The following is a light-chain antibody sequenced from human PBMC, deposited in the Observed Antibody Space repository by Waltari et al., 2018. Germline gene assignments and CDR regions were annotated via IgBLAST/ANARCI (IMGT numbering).Light chain of an antibody. CDR2: SNN. V-gene: IGLV1-44*01. Sequence: QSVLTQPPSASGTPGQRVTFSCSGTRSNIGSKSVNWYRQVPGTAPKLLIHSNNQKPSGVPHLFSDSKSGPSASLANSGLQSEDGADYYCAAWNDSVNGHWVFGGGTKLTVL. CDR3: AAWNDSVNGHWV. J-gene: IGLJ3*02. CDR1: RSNIGSKS.